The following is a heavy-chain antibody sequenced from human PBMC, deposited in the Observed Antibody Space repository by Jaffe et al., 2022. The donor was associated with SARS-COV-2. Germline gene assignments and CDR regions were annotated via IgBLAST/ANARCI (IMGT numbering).Heavy chain of an antibody. V-gene: IGHV3-30-3*01. J-gene: IGHJ4*02. D-gene: IGHD2-8*01. CDR1: GFTFSSYA. CDR3: ARDKDCTNGVCYYFDY. CDR2: ISYDGSNK. Sequence: QVQLVESGGGVVQPGRSLRLSCAASGFTFSSYAMHWVRQAPGKGLEWVAVISYDGSNKYYADSVKGRFTISRDNSKNTLYLQMNSLRAEDTAVYYCARDKDCTNGVCYYFDYWGQGTLVTVSS.